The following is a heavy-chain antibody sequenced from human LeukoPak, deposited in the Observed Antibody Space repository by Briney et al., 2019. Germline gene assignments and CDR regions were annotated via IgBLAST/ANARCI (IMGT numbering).Heavy chain of an antibody. D-gene: IGHD3/OR15-3a*01. J-gene: IGHJ3*02. Sequence: SETLSLTCTVSGGSISSGGYYWSWIRQPPGKGLEWIGYIYHSGSTYYNPSLKSRVTISVDRSKNQFSLKLSSVTAADTAVYYCARAIPIYDFDAFDIWGQGTMVTVSS. V-gene: IGHV4-30-2*01. CDR2: IYHSGST. CDR1: GGSISSGGYY. CDR3: ARAIPIYDFDAFDI.